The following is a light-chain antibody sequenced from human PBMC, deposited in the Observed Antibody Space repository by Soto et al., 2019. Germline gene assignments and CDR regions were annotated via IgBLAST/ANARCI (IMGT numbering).Light chain of an antibody. Sequence: QSALTQPASVSGSPGQSITSSCTGTSSDVGGYNYVSWYQQHPGKAPKLMIYEVSNRPSGVSNRFSGSKSGNTASLTISGLQAEDEADYYCTSKTSSTYVVFGGGTKLTVL. CDR2: EVS. CDR3: TSKTSSTYVV. J-gene: IGLJ2*01. V-gene: IGLV2-14*01. CDR1: SSDVGGYNY.